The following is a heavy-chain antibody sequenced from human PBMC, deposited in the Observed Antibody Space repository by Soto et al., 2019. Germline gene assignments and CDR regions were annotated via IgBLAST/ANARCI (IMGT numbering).Heavy chain of an antibody. CDR1: GYGFSTYG. J-gene: IGHJ6*02. D-gene: IGHD2-8*01. CDR2: ISGYNGDT. Sequence: ALVQVSCKAFGYGFSTYGISWVRQAPGQGLEWTGWISGYNGDTNYAQKFQGRVTMTIDTSTTTAYLELRRLTYDDTAVYFCAKNGHPPYYYYGMDVWGQGTTVTVSS. V-gene: IGHV1-18*01. CDR3: AKNGHPPYYYYGMDV.